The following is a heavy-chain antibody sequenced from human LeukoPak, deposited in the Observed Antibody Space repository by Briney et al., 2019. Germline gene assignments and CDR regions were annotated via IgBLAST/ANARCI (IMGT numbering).Heavy chain of an antibody. Sequence: GGSLRLSCAVSGFTFGLNWMSWVRQAPGKGLEWVANIKQDESEKYYVDSVKGRFTISRDNAKNSLYPQMNSLRAEDTAVYYCARASRSSFEYWGQGTLVTVSS. V-gene: IGHV3-7*04. CDR2: IKQDESEK. CDR1: GFTFGLNW. CDR3: ARASRSSFEY. D-gene: IGHD3-16*02. J-gene: IGHJ4*02.